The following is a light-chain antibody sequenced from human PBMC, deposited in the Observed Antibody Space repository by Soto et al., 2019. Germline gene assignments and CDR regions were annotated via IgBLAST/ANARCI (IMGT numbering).Light chain of an antibody. J-gene: IGKJ1*01. V-gene: IGKV1-39*01. CDR2: AAS. CDR3: QQTYSTPRT. CDR1: QSISIY. Sequence: IRLPQSQVSRSTLVGERVTITCRASQSISIYLNWYQQKPGKAPKLLIYAASSLQSGVPSRFSGSGSGTDFTLTISSLQPEDFATYYCQQTYSTPRTFGQGTKVDIK.